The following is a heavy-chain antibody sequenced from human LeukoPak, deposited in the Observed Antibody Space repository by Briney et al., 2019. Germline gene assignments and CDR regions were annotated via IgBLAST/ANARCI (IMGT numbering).Heavy chain of an antibody. CDR3: ARHSPVATEAFDI. V-gene: IGHV4-39*01. CDR2: LYYIGST. CDR1: GGSMTSSTYY. Sequence: SETLSLTCTVAGGSMTSSTYYWGGIRQPPVRGLEGIGSLYYIGSTYDNPSPKSRVTVSVHTSKNQLSRTVSSLHTADPTTYYCARHSPVATEAFDIWGQGTMATVSS. J-gene: IGHJ3*02. D-gene: IGHD2-2*01.